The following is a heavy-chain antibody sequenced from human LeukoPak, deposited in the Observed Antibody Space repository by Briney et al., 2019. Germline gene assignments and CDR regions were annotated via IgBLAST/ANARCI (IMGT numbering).Heavy chain of an antibody. CDR1: GGSISSSRYY. V-gene: IGHV4-39*01. Sequence: PSETLSLTCSVSGGSISSSRYYWGWIRQPPGKGLEWIGSIYYSGNTYNNPSLKSRVTISVDTSKNQLSLKLTSVTAADTAVYYCAMHTVIASSWSLDHGAKGTLVTVSS. CDR2: IYYSGNT. CDR3: AMHTVIASSWSLDH. D-gene: IGHD6-13*01. J-gene: IGHJ1*01.